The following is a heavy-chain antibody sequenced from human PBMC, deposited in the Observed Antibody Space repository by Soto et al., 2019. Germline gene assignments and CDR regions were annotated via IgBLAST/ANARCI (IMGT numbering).Heavy chain of an antibody. CDR1: GGSVSSGSYY. J-gene: IGHJ4*02. CDR2: IYYSGST. D-gene: IGHD2-15*01. Sequence: QVQLQESGPGLVKPSETLSLTCTVSGGSVSSGSYYWSWIRQPPGKGLEWIGYIYYSGSTNYNPSLKSRVTISVDTSKNQFSLKLSSVTAADTAVYYCASYAKGYCSGGSCYGRNCFDYWGQGTLVTVSS. V-gene: IGHV4-61*01. CDR3: ASYAKGYCSGGSCYGRNCFDY.